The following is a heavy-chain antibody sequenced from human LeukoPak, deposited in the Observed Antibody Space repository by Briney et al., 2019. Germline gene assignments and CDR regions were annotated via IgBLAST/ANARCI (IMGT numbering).Heavy chain of an antibody. CDR3: ARAGLGYCSGGSCYLDY. CDR1: GGSISSGGYY. CDR2: IYTGGST. V-gene: IGHV4-61*02. J-gene: IGHJ4*02. Sequence: PSETLSLTCTVSGGSISSGGYYWSWIRQPAGKGLEWIGRIYTGGSTNYNPSLKSRVTISVDTSKNQFSLKLSSVTAADTAVYYCARAGLGYCSGGSCYLDYWGQGTLVTVSS. D-gene: IGHD2-15*01.